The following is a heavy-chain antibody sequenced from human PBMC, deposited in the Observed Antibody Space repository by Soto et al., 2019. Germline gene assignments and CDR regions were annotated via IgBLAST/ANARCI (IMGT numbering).Heavy chain of an antibody. Sequence: PSQTLSLTCVISGDSVYSDSAAWNWIRQSPSRGLEWLGRTYYRSKWYNDYALSVKSRITVNPHTSKNQFSLQLKSVTPKDTAVYYCARDRSYYDSSGSLSPVFDYWGQGTLVTVSS. CDR3: ARDRSYYDSSGSLSPVFDY. CDR1: GDSVYSDSAA. CDR2: TYYRSKWYN. J-gene: IGHJ4*02. V-gene: IGHV6-1*01. D-gene: IGHD3-22*01.